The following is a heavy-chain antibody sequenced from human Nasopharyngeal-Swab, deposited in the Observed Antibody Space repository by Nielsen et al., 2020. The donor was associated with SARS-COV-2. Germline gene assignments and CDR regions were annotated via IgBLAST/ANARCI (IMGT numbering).Heavy chain of an antibody. CDR1: GFTFSSYG. D-gene: IGHD1-26*01. V-gene: IGHV3-23*01. CDR2: ISDSGGST. J-gene: IGHJ4*02. CDR3: AKEGGSYSFDY. Sequence: GESLKISCAASGFTFSSYGMHWVRQAPGKGLEWVSGISDSGGSTYYADSLKGRFTISRDNSKDTLYLQMNSLRVEDTAVYYCAKEGGSYSFDYWGQGTLVTVSS.